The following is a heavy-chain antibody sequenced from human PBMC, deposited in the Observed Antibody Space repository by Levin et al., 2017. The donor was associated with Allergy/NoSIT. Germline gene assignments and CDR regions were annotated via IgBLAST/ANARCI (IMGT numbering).Heavy chain of an antibody. CDR1: GFTFSLAS. CDR2: IRSQTNGETS. D-gene: IGHD3-10*01. V-gene: IGHV3-15*01. Sequence: PGGSLRLSCVASGFTFSLASMNWVRQAPGKGLEWVGHIRSQTNGETSDYAAPVKGRFTISRDDSKSTVYLQMNSLKTEDAAVYYCSTQRSFGELLLPFWGQGALVAVSS. CDR3: STQRSFGELLLPF. J-gene: IGHJ4*02.